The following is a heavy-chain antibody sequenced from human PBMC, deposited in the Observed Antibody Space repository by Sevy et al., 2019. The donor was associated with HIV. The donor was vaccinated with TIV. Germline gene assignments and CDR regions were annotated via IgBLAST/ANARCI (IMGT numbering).Heavy chain of an antibody. CDR2: IFYSGRS. D-gene: IGHD3-3*01. CDR3: ARHEAYDFWGDTIRENYYYGIDV. J-gene: IGHJ6*02. CDR1: GASITTNPYY. V-gene: IGHV4-39*01. Sequence: SETLSLTCSVSGASITTNPYYWGWIRQAPGKGLEWIGSIFYSGRSDYNPSLKGRVTISVDTSKNQFSLKLRSVTAADTSVYYCARHEAYDFWGDTIRENYYYGIDVWGQGTTVTVSS.